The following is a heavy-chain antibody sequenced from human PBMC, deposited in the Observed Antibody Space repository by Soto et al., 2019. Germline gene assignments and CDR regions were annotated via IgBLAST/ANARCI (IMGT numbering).Heavy chain of an antibody. CDR3: ATGLQRRGAFEI. V-gene: IGHV1-24*01. CDR1: GYTLTELS. J-gene: IGHJ3*02. D-gene: IGHD2-15*01. CDR2: FDPEDGET. Sequence: ASVKVSCKVSGYTLTELSMHWVRQAPGKGLEWVGGFDPEDGETIYAQKFQGRVTMTEDTSTDTAYMELSSLRSEDTAVYYCATGLQRRGAFEIWGQGTMVTVSS.